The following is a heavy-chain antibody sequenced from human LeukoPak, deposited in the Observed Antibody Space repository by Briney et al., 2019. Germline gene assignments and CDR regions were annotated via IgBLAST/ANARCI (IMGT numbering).Heavy chain of an antibody. D-gene: IGHD6-19*01. Sequence: PSETLSLTCAVYGGSFSGYYWSWLRQPPGKGLEWIGEINHGGSTNYNPSLKSRVTISVDTSKNQLSLKLSSVTAADTSVYYCARRVQWLPPNYWGQGTLVTVSS. CDR1: GGSFSGYY. CDR3: ARRVQWLPPNY. CDR2: INHGGST. V-gene: IGHV4-34*01. J-gene: IGHJ4*02.